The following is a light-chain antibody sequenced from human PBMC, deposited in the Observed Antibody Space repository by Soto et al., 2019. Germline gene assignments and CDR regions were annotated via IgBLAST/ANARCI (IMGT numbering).Light chain of an antibody. J-gene: IGLJ1*01. CDR3: SSYTSSSTLLYV. V-gene: IGLV2-14*01. CDR1: SIEVGGYNY. CDR2: DVS. Sequence: QSALTQPASMSGSPGQSITISCTGTSIEVGGYNYVSWYQQHPGKAPKLMIYDVSNRPTGVSNRFSGSKSGNTASLTISGLQAEDEADYYCSSYTSSSTLLYVFGTGTKVTVL.